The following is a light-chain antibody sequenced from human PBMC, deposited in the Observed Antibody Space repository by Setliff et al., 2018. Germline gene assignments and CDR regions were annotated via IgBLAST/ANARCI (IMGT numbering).Light chain of an antibody. J-gene: IGLJ1*01. Sequence: SYELAQPPSVSVAPGKTASITCGGTNIGSKSVHWYQQKPGQAPVLVIYYDSDRPSGIPERFSGSNSGNTATLTISRVEAGDEADYYCQVWDPASDHRVFGTGTKGTVL. CDR3: QVWDPASDHRV. CDR1: NIGSKS. CDR2: YDS. V-gene: IGLV3-21*04.